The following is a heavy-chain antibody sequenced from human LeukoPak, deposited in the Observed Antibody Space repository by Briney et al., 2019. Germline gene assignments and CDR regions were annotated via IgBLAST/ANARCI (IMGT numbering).Heavy chain of an antibody. CDR1: GFTVSSNY. Sequence: GGSLRLSCAASGFTVSSNYMSWVRQAPGKGLEWVSVIYSGVSTYYADSVKGRFTISRDNSKNTLYLQMNSLRAEDTAVYYCARSSAGSWYTDAFDIWGRGTMVTVSS. CDR2: IYSGVST. D-gene: IGHD6-13*01. J-gene: IGHJ3*02. V-gene: IGHV3-66*01. CDR3: ARSSAGSWYTDAFDI.